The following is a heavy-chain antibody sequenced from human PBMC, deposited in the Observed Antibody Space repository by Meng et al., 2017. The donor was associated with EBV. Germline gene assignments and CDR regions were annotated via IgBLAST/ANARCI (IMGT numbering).Heavy chain of an antibody. V-gene: IGHV3-73*02. D-gene: IGHD2-2*01. CDR1: GFAFSGFV. CDR2: IRSKAKSYAT. J-gene: IGHJ4*02. Sequence: QPGEAGGCLVQPVGVLKLSCAASGFAFSGFVMHWVRQASGKGLEWVGRIRSKAKSYATAYAASVKGRFTISRDDSKNTAYLQMNSLKTEDTAVYYCTRMSSPLDYWGQGTLVTVSS. CDR3: TRMSSPLDY.